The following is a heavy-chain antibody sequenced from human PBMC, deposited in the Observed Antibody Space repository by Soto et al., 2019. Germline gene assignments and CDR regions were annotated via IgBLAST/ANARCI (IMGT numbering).Heavy chain of an antibody. CDR1: GFMFTQSH. CDR3: AMVRWGYRVDC. D-gene: IGHD3-10*01. Sequence: EVQLVQSGAEVKTPGGTVKFSCQVSGFMFTQSHMQWVRQAPGKGPEWMGLINGENGETIYAEKFQGRVTITADTSTATASRDPRSLRCDDTGMYVCAMVRWGYRVDCWGQGTPVNVPS. CDR2: INGENGET. V-gene: IGHV1-69-2*01. J-gene: IGHJ4*02.